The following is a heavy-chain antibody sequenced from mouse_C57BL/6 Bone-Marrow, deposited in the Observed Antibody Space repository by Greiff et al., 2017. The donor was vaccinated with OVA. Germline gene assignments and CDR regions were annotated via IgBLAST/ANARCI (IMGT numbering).Heavy chain of an antibody. V-gene: IGHV5-17*01. J-gene: IGHJ3*01. Sequence: DVKLVESGGGLVKPGGSLKLSCAASGFTFSDYGMHWVRQAPEKGLEWVAYISSGSSTIYYADTVKGRFTISRDNAKNTLFLQMTSLRSEDTAMYYCARPEYGNYGFAYWGQGTLVTVSA. CDR3: ARPEYGNYGFAY. CDR2: ISSGSSTI. CDR1: GFTFSDYG. D-gene: IGHD2-10*02.